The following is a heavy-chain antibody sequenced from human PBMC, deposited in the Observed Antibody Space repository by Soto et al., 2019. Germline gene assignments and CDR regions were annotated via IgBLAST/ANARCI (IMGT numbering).Heavy chain of an antibody. V-gene: IGHV4-34*01. CDR1: GGSFSGYY. J-gene: IGHJ6*02. D-gene: IGHD3-3*01. CDR3: ARGRVVWSGYYTSYYYGMDV. Sequence: SETLSLTCAVYGGSFSGYYWSWIRQPPGKGLEWIGEINHSGSTNYNPSLKSRVTISVDTSKNQFSLKLSSVTAADTAVYYCARGRVVWSGYYTSYYYGMDVWGQGTTVTVSS. CDR2: INHSGST.